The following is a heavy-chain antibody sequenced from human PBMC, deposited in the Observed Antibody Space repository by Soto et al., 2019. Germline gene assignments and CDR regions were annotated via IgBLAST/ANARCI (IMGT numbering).Heavy chain of an antibody. J-gene: IGHJ6*02. V-gene: IGHV4-34*01. CDR2: IDHSGST. CDR1: GGSVIGYY. CDR3: ARGGAGRGSNYDILTGYYRGNYYYGMDV. D-gene: IGHD3-9*01. Sequence: SETLSLTCAVYGGSVIGYYWIWIRQPPGKGLEWIGEIDHSGSTNYNPSLKSRVTISVDTSKNQFSLKLSSVTAADTAVYYCARGGAGRGSNYDILTGYYRGNYYYGMDVWGQGTTVTVSS.